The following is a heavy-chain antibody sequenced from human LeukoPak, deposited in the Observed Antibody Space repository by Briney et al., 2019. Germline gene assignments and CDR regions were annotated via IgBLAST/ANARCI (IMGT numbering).Heavy chain of an antibody. V-gene: IGHV1-18*01. D-gene: IGHD3-22*01. CDR1: GYTFTSYA. CDR2: ISAYNGNT. Sequence: GASVKVSCKASGYTFTSYAMNWVRQAPGQGLEWMGWISAYNGNTNYAQKLQGRVTMTTDTSTSTAYMELRSLRSDDTAVYYCAREDTYYYDKGPFIDYWGQGTLVTVSS. J-gene: IGHJ4*02. CDR3: AREDTYYYDKGPFIDY.